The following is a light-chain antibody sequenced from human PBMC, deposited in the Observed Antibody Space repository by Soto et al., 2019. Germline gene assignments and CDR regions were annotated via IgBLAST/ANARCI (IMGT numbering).Light chain of an antibody. V-gene: IGLV2-14*03. CDR2: DVS. J-gene: IGLJ1*01. CDR1: SSDVGGYNY. CDR3: SSYTSSSTRV. Sequence: QSALTQPASVSGSPGQSITISCTGTSSDVGGYNYLSWYQHRPGKAPKLMIYDVSDRPSGVSNRFSGSKSGNTASLTISGLQTEDEADYYCSSYTSSSTRVFGTGTKVTVL.